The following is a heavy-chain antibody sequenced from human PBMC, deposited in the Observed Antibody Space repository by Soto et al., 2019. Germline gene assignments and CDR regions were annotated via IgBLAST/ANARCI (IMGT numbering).Heavy chain of an antibody. CDR1: GFTFSSYG. J-gene: IGHJ4*02. CDR2: ISYDGSNK. CDR3: AKEPYYDFWSGFDY. Sequence: PGESLRLSCAASGFTFSSYGMHWVRQAPGKGLEWVAVISYDGSNKYYADSVKGRFTISRDNSKNTLYLQMNSLRAEDTAVYYCAKEPYYDFWSGFDYWGQGTLVTVSS. D-gene: IGHD3-3*01. V-gene: IGHV3-30*18.